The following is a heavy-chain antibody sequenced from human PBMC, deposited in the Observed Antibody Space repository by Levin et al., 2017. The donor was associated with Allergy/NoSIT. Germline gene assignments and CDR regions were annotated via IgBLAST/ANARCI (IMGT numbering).Heavy chain of an antibody. D-gene: IGHD6-6*01. CDR3: ARDRASIAAPTGDY. V-gene: IGHV1-69*04. Sequence: SVKVSCKASGGTFSSYTISWVRQAPGQGLEWMERIIPILGIANYAQKFQGRVTITADKSTSTAYMELSSLRSEDTAVYYCARDRASIAAPTGDYWGQGTLVTVSS. J-gene: IGHJ4*02. CDR2: IIPILGIA. CDR1: GGTFSSYT.